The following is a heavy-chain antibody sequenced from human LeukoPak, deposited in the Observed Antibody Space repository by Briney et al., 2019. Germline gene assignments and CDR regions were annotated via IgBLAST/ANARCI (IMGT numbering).Heavy chain of an antibody. J-gene: IGHJ4*02. CDR2: INPNSGGT. CDR1: GYTFTGYY. D-gene: IGHD6-6*01. CDR3: ARGGSSVGLLCWY. V-gene: IGHV1-2*02. Sequence: ASVKVSCKASGYTFTGYYMHWVRQAPGQGLEWMGWINPNSGGTNYAQKFRGRVTMTRDTSISTAYMELSRLRSDDTAVYYCARGGSSVGLLCWYWGQGTLVTVSS.